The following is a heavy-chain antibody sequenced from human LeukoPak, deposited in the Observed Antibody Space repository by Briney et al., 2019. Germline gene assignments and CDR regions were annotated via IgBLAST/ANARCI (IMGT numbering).Heavy chain of an antibody. D-gene: IGHD3-10*01. CDR3: ARETVRGPFVYYGMDV. Sequence: ASVKVSCKASGYTFTSYYIHWVRQAPGQGLEWMGIINPSGGSTNYAQKFQGRVTITADKSTSTAYMELSSLRSEDTAVYYCARETVRGPFVYYGMDVWGQGTTVTVSS. V-gene: IGHV1-46*01. J-gene: IGHJ6*02. CDR1: GYTFTSYY. CDR2: INPSGGST.